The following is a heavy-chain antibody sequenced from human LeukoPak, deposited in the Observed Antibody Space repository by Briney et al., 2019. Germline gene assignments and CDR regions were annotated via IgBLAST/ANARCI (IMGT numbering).Heavy chain of an antibody. D-gene: IGHD2-2*01. J-gene: IGHJ4*02. CDR1: GGSISSYY. CDR3: ARDYAWSFDY. V-gene: IGHV3-48*02. CDR2: ISSSSSTI. Sequence: PSETLSLTCTVSGGSISSYYWSWVRQAPGKGLECVSYISSSSSTIYYADSVKGRFTISRDNAKNSLYLQMNSLREEDTAVYYCARDYAWSFDYWGQGTLVAVSS.